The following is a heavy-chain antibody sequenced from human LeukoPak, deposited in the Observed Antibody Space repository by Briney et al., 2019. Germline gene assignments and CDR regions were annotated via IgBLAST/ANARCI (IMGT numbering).Heavy chain of an antibody. CDR3: ASRGRGSYNIGFDP. CDR1: GGSIGSGGYY. Sequence: PSQTLSLTCTVSGGSIGSGGYYWSWIRQPPGKGLEWIGYIYHSGSTYYNPSLKSRVTISVDRSKNQFSLKLSSVTAADTAVYYCASRGRGSYNIGFDPWGQGTLVTVSS. D-gene: IGHD1-26*01. V-gene: IGHV4-30-2*01. J-gene: IGHJ5*02. CDR2: IYHSGST.